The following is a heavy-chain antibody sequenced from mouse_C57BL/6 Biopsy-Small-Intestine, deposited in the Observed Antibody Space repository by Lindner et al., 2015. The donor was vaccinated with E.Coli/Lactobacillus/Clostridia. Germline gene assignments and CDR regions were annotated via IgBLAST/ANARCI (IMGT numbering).Heavy chain of an antibody. CDR3: ARGSNYVNWYFDV. CDR2: INPFNDVT. D-gene: IGHD2-5*01. CDR1: GYIFTDYY. J-gene: IGHJ1*03. Sequence: VQLQESGPVLVKPGASVKMSCKASGYIFTDYYINWVKQSHGKSLEWIGVINPFNDVTSYNQKFKGKATLTVDKSSSTAYMELNSLTSEDSAVYFCARGSNYVNWYFDVWGIGTTVTVSS. V-gene: IGHV1-19*01.